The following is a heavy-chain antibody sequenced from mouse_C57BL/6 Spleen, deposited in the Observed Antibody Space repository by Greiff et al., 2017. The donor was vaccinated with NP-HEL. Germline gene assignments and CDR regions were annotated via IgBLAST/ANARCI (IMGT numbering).Heavy chain of an antibody. CDR2: INYDGSST. V-gene: IGHV5-16*01. D-gene: IGHD4-1*02. CDR3: ARDNWAFDY. Sequence: EVKLMESEGGLVQPGSSMKLSCTASGFTFSDYYMAWVRQVPEKGLEWVANINYDGSSTYYLDSLKSRFIISRDNAKNILYLQMSSLKSEDTATYYCARDNWAFDYWGQGTTLTVSS. J-gene: IGHJ2*01. CDR1: GFTFSDYY.